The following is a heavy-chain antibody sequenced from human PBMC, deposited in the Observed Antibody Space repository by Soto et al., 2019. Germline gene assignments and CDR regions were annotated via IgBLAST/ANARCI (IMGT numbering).Heavy chain of an antibody. CDR3: ARTSSVHYGMDV. Sequence: ESGGGAVQPGRSLRLSCAASGFTLSSHVMHWVRQAPGKGQEWVAVISYDGNNRYYVESVKGRFTISRDNSKNTLYLEMNSLRTEDTAVYYAARTSSVHYGMDVWGQGTTVTVSS. CDR1: GFTLSSHV. CDR2: ISYDGNNR. J-gene: IGHJ6*02. D-gene: IGHD2-2*01. V-gene: IGHV3-30*03.